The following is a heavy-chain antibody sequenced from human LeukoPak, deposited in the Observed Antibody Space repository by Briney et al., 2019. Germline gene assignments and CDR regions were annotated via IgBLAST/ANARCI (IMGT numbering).Heavy chain of an antibody. Sequence: SETLSLTCTVSGGSISSSSYYWGWIRQPPGKGPEWIGSIYYSGSTYYNASLKSRVTISVDTSKNQFSLKLSSVTAADTAVYYCARDGVWGKGTTVTVSS. CDR2: IYYSGST. J-gene: IGHJ6*04. CDR1: GGSISSSSYY. CDR3: ARDGV. V-gene: IGHV4-39*07.